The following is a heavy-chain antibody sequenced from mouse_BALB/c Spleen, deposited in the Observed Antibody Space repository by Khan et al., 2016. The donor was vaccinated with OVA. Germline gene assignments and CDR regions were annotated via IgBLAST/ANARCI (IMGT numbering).Heavy chain of an antibody. CDR3: AGWFTY. V-gene: IGHV3-2*02. Sequence: EVELVESGPGLVKPSQSLSLTCTVTGYSITSDYAWNWIRQFPGNKLEWMGYINYSGGTSYLPSFKSRISITRDTSKNTFFLQLNSVTTEDSAKCYCAGWFTYWGQGTLVTVS. CDR1: GYSITSDYA. J-gene: IGHJ3*01. CDR2: INYSGGT.